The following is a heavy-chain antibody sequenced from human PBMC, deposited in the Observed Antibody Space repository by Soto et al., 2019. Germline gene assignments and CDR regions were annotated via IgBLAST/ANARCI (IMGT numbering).Heavy chain of an antibody. V-gene: IGHV4-31*03. CDR3: ARGVLL. J-gene: IGHJ4*02. CDR2: ISNSGST. Sequence: SETLSLTCTVSGGSISSGGYCWSWIRQHPGKGLEWIGCISNSGSTYYNSSLKSRVTISVDTSENQFSLKLTSVTDADTAVYYCARGVLLWGQGTLVTVSS. CDR1: GGSISSGGYC.